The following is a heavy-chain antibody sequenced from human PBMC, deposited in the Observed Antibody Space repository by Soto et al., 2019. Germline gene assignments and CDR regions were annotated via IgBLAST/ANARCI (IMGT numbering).Heavy chain of an antibody. V-gene: IGHV1-2*02. CDR2: INPNSGGT. J-gene: IGHJ4*02. Sequence: GASVKVSCKASGYTFAGYYMHWVRQAPGQGLEWMGWINPNSGGTNYAQKFQGRVTMTRDTSISTAYMELSRLGSDDTAVYYCAREGYCSSTSCYIDNYWGQGTLVTVSS. CDR1: GYTFAGYY. CDR3: AREGYCSSTSCYIDNY. D-gene: IGHD2-2*02.